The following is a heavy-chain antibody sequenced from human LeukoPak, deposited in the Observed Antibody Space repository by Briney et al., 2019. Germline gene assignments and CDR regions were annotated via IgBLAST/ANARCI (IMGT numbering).Heavy chain of an antibody. J-gene: IGHJ4*02. Sequence: GGSLRLSCVASGFTVSNNYMSWVRQAPGKGLEWVSIIYRDNSTYYADSVKGRFTISRDHSKNTLYLQMNTLRAEDTAVYYCARDNSGSLDYWGQGTLVTVSS. CDR2: IYRDNST. CDR1: GFTVSNNY. CDR3: ARDNSGSLDY. D-gene: IGHD1-26*01. V-gene: IGHV3-53*01.